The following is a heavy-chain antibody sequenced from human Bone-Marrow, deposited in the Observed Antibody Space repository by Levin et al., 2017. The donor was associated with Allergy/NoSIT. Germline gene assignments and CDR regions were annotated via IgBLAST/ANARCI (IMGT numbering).Heavy chain of an antibody. V-gene: IGHV4-59*11. CDR1: GASINNHH. Sequence: PGGSLRLSCTVSGASINNHHWSWIRLSPGKGLEWIGYMYKTSSANFNPSLKSRVSMSADMSKNQFSLSLNSVTAADTAVYYCTRQAYGTRYYSRSPKNKQDDYYYMDVWGRGTTVTVSS. J-gene: IGHJ6*03. D-gene: IGHD3-10*01. CDR3: TRQAYGTRYYSRSPKNKQDDYYYMDV. CDR2: MYKTSSA.